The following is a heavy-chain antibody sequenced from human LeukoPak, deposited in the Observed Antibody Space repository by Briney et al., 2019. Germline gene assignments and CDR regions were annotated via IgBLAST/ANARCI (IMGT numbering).Heavy chain of an antibody. CDR2: IYPGDSDT. CDR3: ARPQRRYYYDSSGYYLYYYYGMDV. CDR1: GYSFTSYW. Sequence: GESLKISCKGSGYSFTSYWSGWVRQMPGKGLEWMGIIYPGDSDTRYSPSFQGQVTISADKSISTAYLQWSSLKASDTAMYYCARPQRRYYYDSSGYYLYYYYGMDVWGQGTTVTVSS. V-gene: IGHV5-51*01. J-gene: IGHJ6*02. D-gene: IGHD3-22*01.